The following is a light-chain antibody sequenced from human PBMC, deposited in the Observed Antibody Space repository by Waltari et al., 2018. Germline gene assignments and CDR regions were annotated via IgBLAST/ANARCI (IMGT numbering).Light chain of an antibody. CDR3: QQRSNWPL. CDR1: QSVSSY. CDR2: DAS. Sequence: IVLTQSPATLSFSPGERATLSCRPSQSVSSYLAWYQQKPGQAPRLLIYDASNRATGIPARFSGSGSGTDFTLTISSLEPEDFAVYYCQQRSNWPLFGGGTKVEIK. V-gene: IGKV3-11*01. J-gene: IGKJ4*01.